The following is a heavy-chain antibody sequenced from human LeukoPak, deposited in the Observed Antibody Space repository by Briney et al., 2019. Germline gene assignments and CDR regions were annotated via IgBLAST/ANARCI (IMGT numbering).Heavy chain of an antibody. CDR1: GFSVSNNY. D-gene: IGHD3-10*01. V-gene: IGHV3-53*01. J-gene: IGHJ3*01. Sequence: GGSLRLSCAASGFSVSNNYMSWVRQAPGKGLEWVSVIYSGGNTDYAVSVKGRFAISRDFPRNTVYLQMNSLRGEDTAVYYCARETGFGGLFPDALDVWGQGTVVTVSS. CDR2: IYSGGNT. CDR3: ARETGFGGLFPDALDV.